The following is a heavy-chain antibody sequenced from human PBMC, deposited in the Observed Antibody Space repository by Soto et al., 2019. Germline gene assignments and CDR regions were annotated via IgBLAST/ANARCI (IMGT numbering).Heavy chain of an antibody. CDR3: AKDRGGGGIPYYYGMDV. Sequence: QVQLVESGGGVVQPGRSLRLSCAASGFTFSSYGMHWVRQAPGKGLEWVAVISYDGSNKYYADSVKGRFTISRDNSKNTLYLQMNSLRAEDTAVYYCAKDRGGGGIPYYYGMDVWGQGTTVTVSS. D-gene: IGHD2-15*01. CDR1: GFTFSSYG. V-gene: IGHV3-30*18. CDR2: ISYDGSNK. J-gene: IGHJ6*02.